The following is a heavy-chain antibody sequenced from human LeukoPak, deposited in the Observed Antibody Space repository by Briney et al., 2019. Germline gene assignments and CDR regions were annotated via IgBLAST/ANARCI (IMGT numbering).Heavy chain of an antibody. V-gene: IGHV3-43*02. D-gene: IGHD2-2*01. CDR3: AKDNHCSSTSCYADYYYYGMDV. CDR1: GFTFDDYA. CDR2: ISGDGGST. Sequence: GGSLRLSCAASGFTFDDYAMHWVRQAPGKGLEWVSLISGDGGSTYYADSVKGRFTISRDNSKNSLYLQMNSLRTEDTALYYCAKDNHCSSTSCYADYYYYGMDVWGQGTTVTVSS. J-gene: IGHJ6*02.